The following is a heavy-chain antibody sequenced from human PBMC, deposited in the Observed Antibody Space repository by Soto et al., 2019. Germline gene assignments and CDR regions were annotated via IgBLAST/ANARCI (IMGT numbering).Heavy chain of an antibody. CDR2: ISTSGST. J-gene: IGHJ4*02. CDR3: ARENILLAASGKRDFDY. Sequence: QVQLQESGPGLVQPSETLSLTCTVPSDSISSYYWTWIRQPAGKGLEWIGRISTSGSTNYNPSLKGRVTMSVDTSKNQVSLNLTSVTAADTAVYYCARENILLAASGKRDFDYWGQGTLVTVSS. V-gene: IGHV4-4*07. CDR1: SDSISSYY. D-gene: IGHD6-13*01.